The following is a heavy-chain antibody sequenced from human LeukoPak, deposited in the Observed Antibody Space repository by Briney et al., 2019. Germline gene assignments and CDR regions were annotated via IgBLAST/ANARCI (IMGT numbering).Heavy chain of an antibody. D-gene: IGHD3-22*01. CDR2: ISGCGGGT. J-gene: IGHJ4*02. V-gene: IGHV3-23*01. CDR3: AKRGVVIRVILVGFHKEAYYFES. CDR1: GITLSNYG. Sequence: PGGSLRLSCAVSGITLSNYGMSWVRQAPGKGLEWVAGISGCGGGTNYADSVKGRFTISRDNYKNTLYLQMNSLGAEDTAVYFCAKRGVVIRVILVGFHKEAYYFESWGQGALVTVSS.